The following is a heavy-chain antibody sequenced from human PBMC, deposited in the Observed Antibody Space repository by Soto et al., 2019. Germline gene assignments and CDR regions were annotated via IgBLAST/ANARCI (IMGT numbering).Heavy chain of an antibody. J-gene: IGHJ4*02. CDR3: ARFRPGGYCDY. Sequence: GGSLRLSCAASGFTFSTIWMSWVRQAPGKGLEWVANIKQDGSETYYGDSVKGRFTISRDNAKNSLYLHMNSLRAEDTAVYYCARFRPGGYCDYWGQGTLVTVSS. CDR1: GFTFSTIW. V-gene: IGHV3-7*01. CDR2: IKQDGSET. D-gene: IGHD3-10*01.